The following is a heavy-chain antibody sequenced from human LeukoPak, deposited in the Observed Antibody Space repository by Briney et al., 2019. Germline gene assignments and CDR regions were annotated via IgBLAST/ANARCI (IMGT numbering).Heavy chain of an antibody. Sequence: GASVKVSCKASGYTFTSYYMYWVRQAPGQGLEWMGIINPSGGSTSYAQKFQGRVTMTRDTSTSTVYMELSSLRSEDTAVYYCARGKEEVAGTFWFDPWGQGTRVTVSS. V-gene: IGHV1-46*01. J-gene: IGHJ5*02. CDR1: GYTFTSYY. CDR2: INPSGGST. CDR3: ARGKEEVAGTFWFDP. D-gene: IGHD2-15*01.